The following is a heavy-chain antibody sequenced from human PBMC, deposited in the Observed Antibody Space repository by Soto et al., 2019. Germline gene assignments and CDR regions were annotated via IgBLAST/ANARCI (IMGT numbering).Heavy chain of an antibody. Sequence: QVQLQESGPGLLKPSGTLTLTCAVSGDSISSSYWWSWVRQSPGRGLEWIGEIYHIGLTNYNPSLKSRVSISVDKPKNQCSLKLTYVTGADTAVYYCASDRGKATFYYNGMEVWGQGTTVTVSS. V-gene: IGHV4-4*02. CDR2: IYHIGLT. CDR1: GDSISSSYW. CDR3: ASDRGKATFYYNGMEV. J-gene: IGHJ6*02.